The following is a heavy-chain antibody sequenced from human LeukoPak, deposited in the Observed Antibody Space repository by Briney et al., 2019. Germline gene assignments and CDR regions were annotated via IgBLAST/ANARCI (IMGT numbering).Heavy chain of an antibody. CDR2: IYYSGST. CDR1: GGSFSGYY. CDR3: ARHDRLMTTYGVDV. V-gene: IGHV4-59*08. Sequence: PSETLSLTCAVYGGSFSGYYWSWIRQPPGKGLEWIGYIYYSGSTNYNPSLKSRVTISVDTSKNQFSLKLSSVTAADTAVYYCARHDRLMTTYGVDVWGQGTTVTVSS. D-gene: IGHD4-17*01. J-gene: IGHJ6*02.